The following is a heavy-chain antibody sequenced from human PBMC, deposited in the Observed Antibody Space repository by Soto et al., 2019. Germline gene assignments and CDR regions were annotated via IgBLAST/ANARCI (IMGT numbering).Heavy chain of an antibody. CDR1: GFTFSSYS. J-gene: IGHJ6*02. CDR2: ISSSSSTI. Sequence: EVQLVESGGGLVQPGGSLRLSCAASGFTFSSYSMNWVRQAPGKGLEWVSYISSSSSTIYYADSVKGRFTISRDNDKNSLYLQMSSLRDEDTAVYYCARDPRSYCISTSCYYYYGMDVWGQGTTVTVSS. V-gene: IGHV3-48*02. D-gene: IGHD2-2*01. CDR3: ARDPRSYCISTSCYYYYGMDV.